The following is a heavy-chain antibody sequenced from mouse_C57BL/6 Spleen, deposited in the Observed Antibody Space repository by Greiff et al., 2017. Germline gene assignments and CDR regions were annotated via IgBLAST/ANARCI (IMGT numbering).Heavy chain of an antibody. J-gene: IGHJ1*03. CDR2: IDPETGGT. D-gene: IGHD1-1*01. CDR1: GYTFTDYE. CDR3: TRPVVADWYFDV. Sequence: QVQLQQSGAELVRPGASVTLSCKASGYTFTDYEMHWVKQTPVHGLEWIGAIDPETGGTAYNQKFTGKAILTADKSSSTAYMELRSLTSEDSAVDYWTRPVVADWYFDVWGTGTTVTVSS. V-gene: IGHV1-15*01.